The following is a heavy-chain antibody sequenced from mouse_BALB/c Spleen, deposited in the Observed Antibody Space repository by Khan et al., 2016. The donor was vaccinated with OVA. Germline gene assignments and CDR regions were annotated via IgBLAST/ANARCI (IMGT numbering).Heavy chain of an antibody. CDR2: IWSDGFT. V-gene: IGHV2-6*02. J-gene: IGHJ4*01. CDR3: AGGIYYFGSRYMDY. CDR1: GFSLTSYG. D-gene: IGHD1-1*01. Sequence: QVQLKESGPGLVAPSQSLSITCTVPGFSLTSYGVHWVRQPPGKGLEWLVVIWSDGFTTYNSTLKSRLSISQDNSKSQVFLKMNSLQTDDTAMYYCAGGIYYFGSRYMDYWGQGTSVTVSS.